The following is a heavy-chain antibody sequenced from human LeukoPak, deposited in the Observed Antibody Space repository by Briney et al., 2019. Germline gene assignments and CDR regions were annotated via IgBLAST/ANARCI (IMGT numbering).Heavy chain of an antibody. CDR3: AGGSSWFAYYFDY. CDR1: GFTFSSYW. V-gene: IGHV3-74*01. D-gene: IGHD6-13*01. CDR2: INTDGSST. Sequence: PGGSLRLSCAASGFTFSSYWMHWVRQAPGKGLVWVSRINTDGSSTSYADSVKGRFTISRDNAKNTLYLQMNSLRAEDTAVYYCAGGSSWFAYYFDYWGQGTLVTVSS. J-gene: IGHJ4*02.